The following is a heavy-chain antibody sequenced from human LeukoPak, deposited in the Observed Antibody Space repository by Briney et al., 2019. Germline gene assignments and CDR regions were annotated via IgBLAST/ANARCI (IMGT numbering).Heavy chain of an antibody. CDR1: GFTFGDYA. D-gene: IGHD6-13*01. CDR3: ARYPLSYSSNWHYYFDY. J-gene: IGHJ4*02. Sequence: PGGSLRLSCTASGFTFGDYAMSWVRQAPGKGLEWMGWISGSNGNTNNAQKVQGRVTMTTDTSTSTAYMELRSLRSDDTAVYYCARYPLSYSSNWHYYFDYWGQGTLLTVSS. V-gene: IGHV1-18*01. CDR2: ISGSNGNT.